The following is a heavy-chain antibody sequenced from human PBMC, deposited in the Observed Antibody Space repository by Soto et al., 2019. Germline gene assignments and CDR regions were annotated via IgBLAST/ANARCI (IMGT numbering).Heavy chain of an antibody. CDR3: ARDQVAYGMDV. J-gene: IGHJ6*02. D-gene: IGHD5-12*01. V-gene: IGHV4-59*01. Sequence: ASETLSLTCTVSGGSISSYYWSWIRQPPGKGLEWIGYIYYSGSTNYNPSLKSRVTISVDTSKNQFSLKLSSVTAADTAVYYCARDQVAYGMDVWGQGTTVTVSS. CDR1: GGSISSYY. CDR2: IYYSGST.